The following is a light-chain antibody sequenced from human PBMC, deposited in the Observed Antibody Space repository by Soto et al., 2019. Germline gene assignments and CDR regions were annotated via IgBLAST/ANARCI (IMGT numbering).Light chain of an antibody. CDR2: GAS. J-gene: IGKJ1*01. CDR1: QSVSSSY. CDR3: QQYGSSPVT. Sequence: EIVLTQSPGTLSLSPGERATLSGRASQSVSSSYLAWYQQKPGQAPRLLIYGASSRATGIPARFSGSGSGTDFTLTISRLEPEDFAVYYCQQYGSSPVTFGQGTKVEIK. V-gene: IGKV3-20*01.